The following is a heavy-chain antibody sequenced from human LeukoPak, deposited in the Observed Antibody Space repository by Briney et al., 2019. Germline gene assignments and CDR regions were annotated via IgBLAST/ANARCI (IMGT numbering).Heavy chain of an antibody. V-gene: IGHV1-69*04. CDR3: ARDRVTAYYGSGPSGY. D-gene: IGHD3-10*01. CDR1: GGTFSSYA. Sequence: ASVKVSCKASGGTFSSYAISWVRQAPGQGLEWMGRIIPILGIANYAQKFQGRVTITADKSTSTAYMELSSLRSEDTAVYYCARDRVTAYYGSGPSGYWGQGTLVTVSS. J-gene: IGHJ4*02. CDR2: IIPILGIA.